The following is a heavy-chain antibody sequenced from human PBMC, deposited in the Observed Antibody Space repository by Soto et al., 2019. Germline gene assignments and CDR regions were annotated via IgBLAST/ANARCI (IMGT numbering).Heavy chain of an antibody. J-gene: IGHJ4*02. Sequence: QVQLVESGGGVVQPGRSLRLSCAASGFTFSSYAMHCVRQAPGKGLEWVAVISYDGSNKYYADSVKGRFTISRDNSKNTLYLQMNSMIAEDTAVYYCARFRYSSSSPYFDYWGQGTLVTGSS. D-gene: IGHD6-6*01. CDR1: GFTFSSYA. CDR2: ISYDGSNK. CDR3: ARFRYSSSSPYFDY. V-gene: IGHV3-30-3*01.